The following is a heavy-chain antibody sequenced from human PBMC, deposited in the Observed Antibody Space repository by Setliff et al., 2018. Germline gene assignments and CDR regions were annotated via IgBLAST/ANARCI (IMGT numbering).Heavy chain of an antibody. V-gene: IGHV1-46*01. Sequence: ASVKVSCKASGYAFTTYYMHWVRQAPGQGLEWIGVINPSDGSTTYAQKFQGRVTMTRDTSTNTVYMQLSSLRSEDTAVYYCARGRVEMATITHFDYWGQGTLVTVSS. D-gene: IGHD5-12*01. CDR1: GYAFTTYY. J-gene: IGHJ4*02. CDR2: INPSDGST. CDR3: ARGRVEMATITHFDY.